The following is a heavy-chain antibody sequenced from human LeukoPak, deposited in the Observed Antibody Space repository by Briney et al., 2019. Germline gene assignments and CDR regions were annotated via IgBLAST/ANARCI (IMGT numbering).Heavy chain of an antibody. CDR1: GFTFSSYS. D-gene: IGHD2-21*01. CDR3: ARLAGLAFDY. V-gene: IGHV3-48*02. Sequence: GGSLRLSCAASGFTFSSYSMNWVRQAPGKGLEWVSYITSGSTTIYYADSVKGRFTISRDNAKNLLYLQMNSLKDEDTAVYYCARLAGLAFDYWGQGTLVTVSS. CDR2: ITSGSTTI. J-gene: IGHJ4*02.